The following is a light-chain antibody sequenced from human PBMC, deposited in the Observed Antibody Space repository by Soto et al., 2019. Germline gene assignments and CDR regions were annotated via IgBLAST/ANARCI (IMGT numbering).Light chain of an antibody. Sequence: EIVMTQSPVTLSASPGERVTLSCRTNKSISSNLAWYQQKRGQAPRLLISGVSTRASGVPDRFSGSGSVADFILTISSLQSEDFAVYYCQQYDNWPLTFGGGTKVEI. V-gene: IGKV3-15*01. CDR1: KSISSN. CDR2: GVS. J-gene: IGKJ4*01. CDR3: QQYDNWPLT.